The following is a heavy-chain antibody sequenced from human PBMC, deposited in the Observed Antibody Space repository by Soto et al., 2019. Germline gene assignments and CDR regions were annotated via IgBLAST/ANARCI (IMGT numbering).Heavy chain of an antibody. CDR1: GFTFSSYG. D-gene: IGHD1-26*01. CDR3: AREYSGSYYRFDY. V-gene: IGHV3-33*01. J-gene: IGHJ4*02. CDR2: IWYDGSNK. Sequence: QVQLVESGGGVVQPGRSLRLSCAASGFTFSSYGMHWVRQAPGKGLEWVAVIWYDGSNKYYADSVKGRFTISRDNSKNKLYLQMNSLRAEDTAVYYCAREYSGSYYRFDYWGQGTLVTVSS.